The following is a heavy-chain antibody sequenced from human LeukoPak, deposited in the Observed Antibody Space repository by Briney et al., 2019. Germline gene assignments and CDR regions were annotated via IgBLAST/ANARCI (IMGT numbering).Heavy chain of an antibody. Sequence: SETLSLTCTVSGGSISSYYWSWIRQPAGKGLEWIGRIYTSGSTNYNPFLKSRVTMSVDTSKNQFSLKLSSVTAADTAVYYCASDTLSEIYDLGAFDIWGQGTMVTVSS. J-gene: IGHJ3*02. CDR3: ASDTLSEIYDLGAFDI. V-gene: IGHV4-4*07. D-gene: IGHD3-22*01. CDR2: IYTSGST. CDR1: GGSISSYY.